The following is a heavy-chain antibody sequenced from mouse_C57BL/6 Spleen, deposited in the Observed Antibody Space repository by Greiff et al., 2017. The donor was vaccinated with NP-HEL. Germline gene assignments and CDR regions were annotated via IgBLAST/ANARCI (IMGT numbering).Heavy chain of an antibody. CDR3: ASPLRMTTGGYFEV. J-gene: IGHJ1*03. CDR1: GYTFTSYW. D-gene: IGHD1-1*01. Sequence: QVQLQQPGAELVRPGTSVKLSCKASGYTFTSYWMHWVKQRPGKGLEWIGVIDPSDSYTNYNQKFKGKATLTVDKSSSTAYMQLRSLTSEDSAVYYWASPLRMTTGGYFEVWGTGTTVTVSS. CDR2: IDPSDSYT. V-gene: IGHV1-59*01.